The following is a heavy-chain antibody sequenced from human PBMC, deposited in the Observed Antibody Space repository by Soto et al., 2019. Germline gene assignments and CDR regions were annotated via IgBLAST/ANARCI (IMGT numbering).Heavy chain of an antibody. CDR2: IYYSGRT. D-gene: IGHD1-7*01. CDR1: GGSVSSGSYY. Sequence: QVQLQESGPGLVKPSEPLSLTCTVSGGSVSSGSYYWSWIRQPPGKGLEWIGYIYYSGRTNYNPSLKSRVTISVDTSKNQFSLKLSSVTAADTAVYYCAREADWNYGRGWFDPWGQGTRVTVSS. J-gene: IGHJ5*02. V-gene: IGHV4-61*01. CDR3: AREADWNYGRGWFDP.